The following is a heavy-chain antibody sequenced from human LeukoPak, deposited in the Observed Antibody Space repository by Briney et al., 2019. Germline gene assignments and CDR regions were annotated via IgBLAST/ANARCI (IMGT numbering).Heavy chain of an antibody. J-gene: IGHJ4*02. Sequence: SETLSLTCTVSGGSITSGDYYWSWIRQPPGKGLEWIGYFYYSGSSSYCPSLKSRVTISADTSKNQFSLKLNSVTAADTAVYYCANSPMYYDTSGYSFFDDWGQGTLVTVSS. CDR2: FYYSGSS. CDR1: GGSITSGDYY. V-gene: IGHV4-30-4*01. D-gene: IGHD3-22*01. CDR3: ANSPMYYDTSGYSFFDD.